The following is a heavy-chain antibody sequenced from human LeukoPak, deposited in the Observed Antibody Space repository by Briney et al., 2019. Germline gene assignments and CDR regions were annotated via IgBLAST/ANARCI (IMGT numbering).Heavy chain of an antibody. CDR2: IYYSGST. CDR1: GGSISSSSYY. Sequence: SETLSLTCTVSGGSISSSSYYWAGFRRPPGKGLEWIGSIYYSGSTYYNPSLKSRVTISVDTSKNQFSLKLSSVTAADTAVYYCARVLWYPDYWGQGTLVTVSS. J-gene: IGHJ4*02. CDR3: ARVLWYPDY. D-gene: IGHD2-21*01. V-gene: IGHV4-39*07.